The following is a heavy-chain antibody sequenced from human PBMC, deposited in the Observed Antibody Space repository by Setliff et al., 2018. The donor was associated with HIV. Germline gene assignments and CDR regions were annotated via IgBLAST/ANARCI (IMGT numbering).Heavy chain of an antibody. CDR3: ARPHSGRGGGAYFDP. V-gene: IGHV4-39*07. Sequence: SETLSLTCTVSGGSITSGHYYWGWIRQPPGKGLEWMGNILDGRETFFNPSLKSRVTISVDAFKSQFSLKLRSVTAADTAVYHCARPHSGRGGGAYFDPWGQGILVTVSS. CDR1: GGSITSGHYY. J-gene: IGHJ5*02. D-gene: IGHD6-19*01. CDR2: ILDGRET.